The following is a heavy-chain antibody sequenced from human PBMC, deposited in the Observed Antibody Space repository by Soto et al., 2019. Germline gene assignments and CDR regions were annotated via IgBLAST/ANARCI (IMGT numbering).Heavy chain of an antibody. CDR2: IKQDGSEK. CDR1: GFTFSSYW. CDR3: ARALERITMIVVVTDGMDV. D-gene: IGHD3-22*01. V-gene: IGHV3-7*01. J-gene: IGHJ6*02. Sequence: EVQLVESGGGLVQPGGSLRLSYAASGFTFSSYWMSWVRQAPGKGLEWVANIKQDGSEKYYVDSVKGRFTISRDNAKNSLYLQMNSLRAEDTAVYYCARALERITMIVVVTDGMDVWGQGTTVTVSS.